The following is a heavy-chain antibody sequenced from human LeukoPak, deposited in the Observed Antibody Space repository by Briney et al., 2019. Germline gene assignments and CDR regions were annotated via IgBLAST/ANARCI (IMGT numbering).Heavy chain of an antibody. CDR2: ISAYNGST. D-gene: IGHD4-17*01. CDR1: GYTFTSYG. CDR3: ARCPFVDYELDYYYGMDV. J-gene: IGHJ6*02. V-gene: IGHV1-18*01. Sequence: GASVKVSCMASGYTFTSYGISWVRQAPGQGLEWMGWISAYNGSTNYAQKLQGRVTMTTDTSTSTAYMELRSLRSDDTAVYYCARCPFVDYELDYYYGMDVWGQGTRVTVSS.